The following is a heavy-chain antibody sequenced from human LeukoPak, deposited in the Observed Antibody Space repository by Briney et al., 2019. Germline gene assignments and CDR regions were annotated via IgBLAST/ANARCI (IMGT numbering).Heavy chain of an antibody. Sequence: GGSLRLSCAGSGFTFNDHAMSWVRQAPGKGLEWVSSISGSGGSTYYADYVKGRSTISRDNSKNVVYFEMHSLRGEDTAVYFCARGGQNFDFWRFDYGGQGTLVVVSS. CDR1: GFTFNDHA. CDR2: ISGSGGST. J-gene: IGHJ4*02. CDR3: ARGGQNFDFWRFDY. V-gene: IGHV3-23*01. D-gene: IGHD3-3*01.